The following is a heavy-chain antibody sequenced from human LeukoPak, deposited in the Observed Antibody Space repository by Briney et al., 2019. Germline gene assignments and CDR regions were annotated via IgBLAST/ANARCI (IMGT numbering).Heavy chain of an antibody. Sequence: PGGSLRLSCAASGFTFSSYWMSWVRQAPGKGLEWVSSISSSSSYIYYADSVKGRFTISRDNAKNSLYLQMNSLRAEDTAVYYCARVPNYYDSSGYYYVRAYYYYYMDVWGKGTTVTVSS. CDR3: ARVPNYYDSSGYYYVRAYYYYYMDV. CDR2: ISSSSSYI. J-gene: IGHJ6*03. V-gene: IGHV3-21*01. D-gene: IGHD3-22*01. CDR1: GFTFSSYW.